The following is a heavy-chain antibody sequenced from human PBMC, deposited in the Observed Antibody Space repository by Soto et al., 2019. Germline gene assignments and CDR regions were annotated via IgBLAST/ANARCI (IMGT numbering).Heavy chain of an antibody. CDR2: IFSNDEK. Sequence: QVALKESGPVLVKPTETLTLTCTVSGFSLSNVRMGVSWIRQPPGRALEWLAHIFSNDEKSYSTSLQSRLTISKDTSKSQVVLTMTNMDPVDTATYYFARVEIQAYAMDVWGQGTTVTVSS. CDR1: GFSLSNVRMG. J-gene: IGHJ6*02. CDR3: ARVEIQAYAMDV. V-gene: IGHV2-26*01.